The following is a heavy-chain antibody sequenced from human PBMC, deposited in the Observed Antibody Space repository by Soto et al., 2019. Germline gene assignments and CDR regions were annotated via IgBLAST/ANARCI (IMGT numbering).Heavy chain of an antibody. V-gene: IGHV4-39*01. Sequence: QLQLQESGPGLVKPSETLSLTCSVSGGSISSRTFWWAWIRQPPGKGLEWIGDMYYSGSSYSSPSLKSHVTLSVDTSKNQLSLKLNSVTAADTAVYYCARHPRDDYNYGGSGIFDYWGQGTLVTVSS. D-gene: IGHD4-4*01. J-gene: IGHJ4*02. CDR1: GGSISSRTFW. CDR3: ARHPRDDYNYGGSGIFDY. CDR2: MYYSGSS.